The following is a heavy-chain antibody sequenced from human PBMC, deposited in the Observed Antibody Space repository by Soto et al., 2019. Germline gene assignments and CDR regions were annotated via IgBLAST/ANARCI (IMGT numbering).Heavy chain of an antibody. V-gene: IGHV3-33*01. CDR2: IWYDGSNK. D-gene: IGHD2-15*01. J-gene: IGHJ6*02. CDR3: ASEYCSGGRCYYYGMDV. CDR1: RFTFSTYG. Sequence: QVQLVESGGGVVQPGRSLRLSCAASRFTFSTYGMHWVRQAPDKGLEWVAVIWYDGSNKYYADSVKGRFTISRDNSKNTLYLQMNSLRAEDTAVYYCASEYCSGGRCYYYGMDVWGQGTTVTVSS.